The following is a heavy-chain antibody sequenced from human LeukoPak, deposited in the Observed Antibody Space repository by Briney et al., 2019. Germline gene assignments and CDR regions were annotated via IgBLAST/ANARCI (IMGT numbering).Heavy chain of an antibody. CDR3: ATPQIVGGYFDY. J-gene: IGHJ4*02. D-gene: IGHD3-22*01. V-gene: IGHV3-48*03. Sequence: GGSLRLSCAASGFTFSSYEMNWGRQAPGKGLGWVSYISSSGSTIYYADSVKGRFTISRDNAKNSLYLQMNSLRAEDTAVYYCATPQIVGGYFDYWGQGTLVSVSS. CDR1: GFTFSSYE. CDR2: ISSSGSTI.